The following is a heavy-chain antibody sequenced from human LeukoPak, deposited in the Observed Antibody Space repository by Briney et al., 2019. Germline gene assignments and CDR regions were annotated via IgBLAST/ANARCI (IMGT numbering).Heavy chain of an antibody. CDR1: GFTFSDHA. D-gene: IGHD2-15*01. V-gene: IGHV3-23*01. Sequence: GGSLRLSCAASGFTFSDHAMSWVRQAPGGGLEWVSAISGSGDKTFHADSVKGRFTTSRDNSKNTLSLQMSSLRVEDSAIYFCAKDTSAWWYHRAYMNVWGTGTTVTVSS. J-gene: IGHJ6*03. CDR3: AKDTSAWWYHRAYMNV. CDR2: ISGSGDKT.